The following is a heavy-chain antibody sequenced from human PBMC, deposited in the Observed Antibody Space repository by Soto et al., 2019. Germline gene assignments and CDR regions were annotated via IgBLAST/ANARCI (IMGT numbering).Heavy chain of an antibody. D-gene: IGHD2-2*01. V-gene: IGHV4-4*07. Sequence: KPSETLSLTCTVSGGSISSYYWSWIRQPAGKGLEWIGRIYTSGSTNYNPSLKSRVTMSVDTSKNQFSLKLSSVTAADTAVYYCARDCSTSCYNWFDPWGQGTLVTVSS. CDR1: GGSISSYY. CDR2: IYTSGST. CDR3: ARDCSTSCYNWFDP. J-gene: IGHJ5*02.